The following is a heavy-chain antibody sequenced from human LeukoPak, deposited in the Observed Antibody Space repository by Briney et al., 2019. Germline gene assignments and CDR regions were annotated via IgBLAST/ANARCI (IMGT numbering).Heavy chain of an antibody. CDR1: GFTFSSYG. V-gene: IGHV3-30*18. D-gene: IGHD1-26*01. J-gene: IGHJ4*02. CDR2: ISYDGSNK. CDR3: AKTGVGAVDY. Sequence: PGGSLRLSCAASGFTFSSYGLHWVRQAPGKGLEWVAVISYDGSNKYYADSVKGRFTISRDNSKNTLYLQMNSLRAEDTAVYYCAKTGVGAVDYWGQGTLVTVSS.